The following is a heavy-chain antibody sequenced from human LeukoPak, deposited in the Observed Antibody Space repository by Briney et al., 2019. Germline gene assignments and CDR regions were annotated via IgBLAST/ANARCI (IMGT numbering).Heavy chain of an antibody. CDR2: IRYDGSNK. Sequence: GGSLRLSCAASGFTFSSDGMHWVRQAPGKGLEWVAFIRYDGSNKYYADSVKGRFTISRDNSKNTLYLQMNSLRAEDTAVYYCAKGGAVYAKLVDYWGQGTLVTVSS. CDR1: GFTFSSDG. J-gene: IGHJ4*02. D-gene: IGHD2-8*01. V-gene: IGHV3-30*02. CDR3: AKGGAVYAKLVDY.